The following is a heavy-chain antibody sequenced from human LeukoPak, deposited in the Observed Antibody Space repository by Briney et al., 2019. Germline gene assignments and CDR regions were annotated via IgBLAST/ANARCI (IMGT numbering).Heavy chain of an antibody. CDR3: ARPGECTSTSCYYYYYYGMDV. V-gene: IGHV3-21*01. J-gene: IGHJ6*02. D-gene: IGHD2-2*01. CDR1: GFTFSSYA. Sequence: GGSLRLSCAASGFTFSSYAMSWVRQAPGKGLEWVSSISSSSIDIYYADSVKGRFTISRDNAKNSLYLQMNGLRVEDTAVYYCARPGECTSTSCYYYYYYGMDVWGQGTTVTVSS. CDR2: ISSSSIDI.